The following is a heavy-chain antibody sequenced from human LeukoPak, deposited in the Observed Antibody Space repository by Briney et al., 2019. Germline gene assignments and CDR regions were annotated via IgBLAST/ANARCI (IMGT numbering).Heavy chain of an antibody. CDR2: IIPILGIA. J-gene: IGHJ4*02. Sequence: GASVKVSCKASGGTFSSYAISWVRQAPGQGLEWMGRIIPILGIANYAQKFQGRVTITADKSTSTAYMELSSLRSEDTAVYYCAKVRSGVAAAGTNYWGQGTLVTVSS. CDR3: AKVRSGVAAAGTNY. V-gene: IGHV1-69*04. CDR1: GGTFSSYA. D-gene: IGHD6-13*01.